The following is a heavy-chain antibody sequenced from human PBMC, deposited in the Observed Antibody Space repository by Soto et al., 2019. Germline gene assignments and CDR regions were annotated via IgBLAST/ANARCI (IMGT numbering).Heavy chain of an antibody. CDR3: ARDGTVELRGMDV. CDR2: IYYSGST. CDR1: GGSISSGGYY. D-gene: IGHD1-7*01. J-gene: IGHJ6*02. V-gene: IGHV4-31*03. Sequence: QVQLQESGPGLVKPSQTLSLTCTVSGGSISSGGYYWSWIRQHPGKGLEWIGYIYYSGSTYYNPSLKSRGTISVDTSKNQFSLKRSSVTAADTAVYYGARDGTVELRGMDVWGQGTTVTVSS.